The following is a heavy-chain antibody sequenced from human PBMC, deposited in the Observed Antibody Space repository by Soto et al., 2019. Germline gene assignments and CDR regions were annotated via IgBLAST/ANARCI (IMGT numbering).Heavy chain of an antibody. CDR3: VRGPSGSYSGDF. J-gene: IGHJ4*02. Sequence: SETLSLTCTVSGGSINSGDYYWSWIRQHPGKGLEWIGYIYYSGSTYHNPSLKSRVTISVDTSKNQFSLRLRSVTAADTAVYYCVRGPSGSYSGDFWGQGTLVTVSS. D-gene: IGHD1-26*01. V-gene: IGHV4-31*03. CDR2: IYYSGST. CDR1: GGSINSGDYY.